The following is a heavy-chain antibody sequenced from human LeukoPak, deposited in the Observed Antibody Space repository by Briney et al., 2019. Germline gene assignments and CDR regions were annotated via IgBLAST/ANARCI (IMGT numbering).Heavy chain of an antibody. J-gene: IGHJ4*02. CDR3: TRENRPFCPFAY. CDR2: ISHDGTT. D-gene: IGHD2/OR15-2a*01. CDR1: GGPIDITNY. V-gene: IGHV4-4*02. Sequence: WETLSLTCGVSGGPIDITNYWSWVRQAPGKGLEWIGEISHDGTTNYNPSLRSRVAMSLDRANNQFSLTLTSVTAADTAVYYCTRENRPFCPFAYWGQGVLVTVSS.